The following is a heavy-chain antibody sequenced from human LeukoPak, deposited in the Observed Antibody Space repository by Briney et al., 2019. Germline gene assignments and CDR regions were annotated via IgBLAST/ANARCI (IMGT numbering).Heavy chain of an antibody. CDR3: AKDLGKVIAAAGTSGFDT. CDR2: INWDGGST. V-gene: IGHV3-43*01. J-gene: IGHJ4*01. D-gene: IGHD6-13*01. Sequence: GGSLRLSCAASGFSFDDYTMHWVRQRPGKGPEWVSLINWDGGSTYYADSVKGRFIISRDTSKNSLYLQMHSLRADDTAFYYCAKDLGKVIAAAGTSGFDTWGRGTLVTVSS. CDR1: GFSFDDYT.